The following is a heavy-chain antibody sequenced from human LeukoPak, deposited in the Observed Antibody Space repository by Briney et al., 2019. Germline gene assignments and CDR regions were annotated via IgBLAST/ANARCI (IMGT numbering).Heavy chain of an antibody. V-gene: IGHV3-7*01. CDR1: GFPFTTYW. Sequence: GSLSLPGAASGFPFTTYWMSGVRPSPGNVLDGVANIIQDGSEKYSEDPVKGRFTISKDNANNPLELKQNNLRAEDPAFHFCVRAIGSNPLWGGGTVVSVSS. D-gene: IGHD4-23*01. J-gene: IGHJ4*02. CDR3: VRAIGSNPL. CDR2: IIQDGSEK.